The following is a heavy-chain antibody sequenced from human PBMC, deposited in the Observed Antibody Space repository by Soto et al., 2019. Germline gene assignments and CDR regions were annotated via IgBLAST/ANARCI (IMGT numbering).Heavy chain of an antibody. D-gene: IGHD3-22*01. CDR2: ISSSSSYI. V-gene: IGHV3-21*01. J-gene: IGHJ4*02. Sequence: EVQLVESGGGLVKPGGSLRLSCAASGFTFSSYSMNWVRQAPGKGLEWVSSISSSSSYIYYADSVKGRFTISRDNAKNSLYLQMNSLRAEDTAVYYCAIDPFITMIVVFDYWGQGTLVTVSS. CDR1: GFTFSSYS. CDR3: AIDPFITMIVVFDY.